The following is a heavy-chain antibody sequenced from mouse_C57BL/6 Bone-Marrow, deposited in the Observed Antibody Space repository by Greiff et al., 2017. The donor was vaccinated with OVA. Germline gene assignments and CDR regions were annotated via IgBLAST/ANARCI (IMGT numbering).Heavy chain of an antibody. Sequence: EVQLQQSGAELVRPGASVQLSCTASGFNIKDDYMHWVKQRPEQGLEWIGWIDPENGDTESASQFQGKATITADTSSNTAYLQLSSLTSEDTAVYYGTSYGNFDYWGQGTTLTVSS. CDR3: TSYGNFDY. J-gene: IGHJ2*01. D-gene: IGHD2-1*01. CDR1: GFNIKDDY. V-gene: IGHV14-4*01. CDR2: IDPENGDT.